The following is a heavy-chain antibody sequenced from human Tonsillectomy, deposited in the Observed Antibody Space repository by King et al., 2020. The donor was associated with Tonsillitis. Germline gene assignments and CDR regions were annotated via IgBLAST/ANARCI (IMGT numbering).Heavy chain of an antibody. CDR3: TREYALHGMDV. Sequence: VQLVESGGGLVQPGGSLRLSCAASGFTLSDHYMEWVRQAPGKGLEWVGRSRKKVNKYITDYAASVKGRFTISRDDSKNSLYLQMNSLKTEDTAVYYCTREYALHGMDVWGQGTTVIVS. J-gene: IGHJ6*02. V-gene: IGHV3-72*01. CDR2: SRKKVNKYIT. CDR1: GFTLSDHY.